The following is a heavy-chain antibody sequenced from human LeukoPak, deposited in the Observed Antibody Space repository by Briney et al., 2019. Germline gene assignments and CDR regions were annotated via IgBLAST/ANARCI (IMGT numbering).Heavy chain of an antibody. Sequence: PGGSLRLSCAASGFTFDDYGMSWVRHAPGKGLEWVSGINWNGGSTGYADSVKGRFTISRDNAKNSLYLQMNSLRAEDTALYYCARAGLYNWNYEGTAYFDYWGQGTLVTVSS. CDR1: GFTFDDYG. CDR2: INWNGGST. V-gene: IGHV3-20*04. CDR3: ARAGLYNWNYEGTAYFDY. D-gene: IGHD1-7*01. J-gene: IGHJ4*02.